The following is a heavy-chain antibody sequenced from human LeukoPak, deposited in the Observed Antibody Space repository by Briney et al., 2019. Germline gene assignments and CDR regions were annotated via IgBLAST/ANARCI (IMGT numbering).Heavy chain of an antibody. V-gene: IGHV3-53*01. J-gene: IGHJ5*02. CDR2: IYSRGDT. Sequence: GRSLRLSCAASEFIVSINYMTWVRQAPGKGLEWVSLIYSRGDTKYADSVKGRFTISRDNAKNSLSLQMNSLRAEDTAVYYCARGRAVVAASDNWFDPWGQGTLVTVSS. D-gene: IGHD2-15*01. CDR3: ARGRAVVAASDNWFDP. CDR1: EFIVSINY.